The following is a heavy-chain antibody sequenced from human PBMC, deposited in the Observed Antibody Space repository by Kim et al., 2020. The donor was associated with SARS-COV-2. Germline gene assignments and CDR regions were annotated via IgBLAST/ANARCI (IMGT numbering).Heavy chain of an antibody. CDR1: GGSFSGYY. J-gene: IGHJ4*02. V-gene: IGHV4-34*01. Sequence: SETLSLTCAVYGGSFSGYYWSWIRQPPGKGLEWIGEINHSGSTNYNPSLKSRVTISVDTSKNQFSLKLSSVTAADTAVYYCARGSGFDYWGQGTLVTVSS. CDR3: ARGSGFDY. CDR2: INHSGST.